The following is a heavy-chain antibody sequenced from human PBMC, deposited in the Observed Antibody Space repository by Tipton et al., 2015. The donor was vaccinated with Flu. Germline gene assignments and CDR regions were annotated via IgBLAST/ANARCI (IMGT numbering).Heavy chain of an antibody. J-gene: IGHJ4*02. D-gene: IGHD5-12*01. CDR2: VHQAGSI. CDR3: ARGGFSGFESGPFDS. CDR1: GDSIGSRYF. Sequence: TLSLTCSVSGDSIGSRYFWGWIRQPPGKGLEWIGNVHQAGSIYYNPSLKSRVSISVDTSKNQFSLKINSMTAADTAVYYCARGGFSGFESGPFDSWGQGTLVTVSS. V-gene: IGHV4-38-2*02.